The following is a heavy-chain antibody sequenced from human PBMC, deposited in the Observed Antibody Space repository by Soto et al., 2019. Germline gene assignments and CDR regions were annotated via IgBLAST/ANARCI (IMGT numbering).Heavy chain of an antibody. Sequence: ASVKVSCKASGGTFSSYAISWVRQAPGQGLEWMGWMNPNSGNTGYAQKFQGRVTMTRNTSISTAYMELSSLRSEDTAVYYCARSVYSGYGYYYYMDVWGKGTTVTVSS. CDR3: ARSVYSGYGYYYYMDV. V-gene: IGHV1-8*02. CDR1: GGTFSSYA. CDR2: MNPNSGNT. J-gene: IGHJ6*03. D-gene: IGHD5-12*01.